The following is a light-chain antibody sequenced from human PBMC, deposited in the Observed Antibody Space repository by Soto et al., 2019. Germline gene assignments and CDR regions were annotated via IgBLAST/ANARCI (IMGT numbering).Light chain of an antibody. CDR3: QQYGSSRT. J-gene: IGKJ1*01. CDR1: QSVSSSY. CDR2: GAS. Sequence: ETVIPQSPATLSVPQGTGAPLPGRASQSVSSSYLAWYQQKPGQAPRLLIYGASSRATGIPDRFSGSGSGTDFTLTISRLEPEDFAVYYCQQYGSSRTFGQGTKVDIK. V-gene: IGKV3-20*01.